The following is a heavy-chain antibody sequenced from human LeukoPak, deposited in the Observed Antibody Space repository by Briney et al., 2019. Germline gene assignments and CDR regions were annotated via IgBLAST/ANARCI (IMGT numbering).Heavy chain of an antibody. J-gene: IGHJ4*02. CDR1: GFTVSNNY. Sequence: PGGSLRLSCAASGFTVSNNYMSWVRQAPGKGLEWVSVIYSGGSTYYADSVKGRFTISRDNSKNTLYLQMNSLRAEDTAVYYCARGQFIAAAGTVDYWRQGTRVTVSS. V-gene: IGHV3-53*01. D-gene: IGHD6-13*01. CDR2: IYSGGST. CDR3: ARGQFIAAAGTVDY.